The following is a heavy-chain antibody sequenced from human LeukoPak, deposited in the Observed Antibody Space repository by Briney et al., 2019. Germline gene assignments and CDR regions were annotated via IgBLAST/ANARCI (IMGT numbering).Heavy chain of an antibody. CDR1: GFTFSSNW. CDR3: SRDFNGRNDF. D-gene: IGHD1-14*01. Sequence: AESLRLSCAASGFTFSSNWMHWVRQGPGRGLVWVTRTLDGSRTDYAESVKGRFTISRDNANNTVSLEMNSLGDEETAVYYCSRDFNGRNDFWGQGTLVTVSS. V-gene: IGHV3-74*01. J-gene: IGHJ4*02. CDR2: TLDGSRT.